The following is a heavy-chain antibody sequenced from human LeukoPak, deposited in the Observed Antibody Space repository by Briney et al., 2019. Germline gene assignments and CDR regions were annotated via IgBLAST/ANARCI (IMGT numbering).Heavy chain of an antibody. CDR3: ARHGVIGPFDP. J-gene: IGHJ5*02. CDR2: IYPCDSET. Sequence: GESPKISWKGSGYSFTSYWIGWVRQMPGKGLEGMVIIYPCDSETRYSPSFQGQVTIIADKSLKTAYLQWSSLKASDTAMYYCARHGVIGPFDPWGQGTLVTVSS. CDR1: GYSFTSYW. V-gene: IGHV5-51*01. D-gene: IGHD3-16*02.